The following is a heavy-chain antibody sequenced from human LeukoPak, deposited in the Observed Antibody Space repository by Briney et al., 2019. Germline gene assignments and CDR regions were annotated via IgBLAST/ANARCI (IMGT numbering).Heavy chain of an antibody. J-gene: IGHJ6*02. CDR1: GYTFTSYA. CDR2: INTNTENP. CDR3: ARDLRITMVRGVGGYYGMDV. D-gene: IGHD3-10*01. V-gene: IGHV7-4-1*02. Sequence: AASVTVSCKASGYTFTSYAMNWVRQAPGQGLEWMGWINTNTENPTYAQGFTGRFVFSLDTSVSTAYLQISSLKAEDTAVYYCARDLRITMVRGVGGYYGMDVWGQGTTVTVSS.